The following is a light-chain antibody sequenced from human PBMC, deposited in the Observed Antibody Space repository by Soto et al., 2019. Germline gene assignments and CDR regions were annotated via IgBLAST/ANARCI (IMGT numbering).Light chain of an antibody. CDR1: QTVSSN. CDR2: GAS. Sequence: EIVMTQSPATLSVSPGERATLSCRASQTVSSNLAWYQQKPGQAPRLLIYGASTRATSIPARFSGSGSGTEFTLTISSLQSEDFAVYYCQQYNNWPWTFGQGTKVAIK. J-gene: IGKJ1*01. V-gene: IGKV3-15*01. CDR3: QQYNNWPWT.